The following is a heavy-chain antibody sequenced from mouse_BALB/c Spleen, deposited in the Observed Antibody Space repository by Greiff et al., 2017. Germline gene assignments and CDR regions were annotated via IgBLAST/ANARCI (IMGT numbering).Heavy chain of an antibody. CDR2: IYPGDGDT. D-gene: IGHD2-4*01. Sequence: VMLVESGPELVKPGASVKISCKASGYAFSSSWMNWVKQRPGQGLEWIGRIYPGDGDTNYNGKFKGKATLTADKSSSTAYMQLSSLTSVDSAVYFCARYSDYAAMDYWGQGTSVTVSS. CDR1: GYAFSSSW. CDR3: ARYSDYAAMDY. J-gene: IGHJ4*01. V-gene: IGHV1-82*01.